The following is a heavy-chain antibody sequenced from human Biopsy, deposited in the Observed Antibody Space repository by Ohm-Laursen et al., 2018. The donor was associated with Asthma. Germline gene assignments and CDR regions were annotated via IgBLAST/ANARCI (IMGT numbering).Heavy chain of an antibody. D-gene: IGHD4-17*01. V-gene: IGHV1-69*01. J-gene: IGHJ6*02. CDR3: ARGGYYGDRRHHNGLDV. CDR2: ISAYNGNT. Sequence: SSVKVSCKAHGDILSSFGIKWVRKAPGQGLEWMGWISAYNGNTNYAQKFQGRVTITADESTSTAYMELTSLRKEDTAVYYCARGGYYGDRRHHNGLDVWGQGTTVTVSS. CDR1: GDILSSFG.